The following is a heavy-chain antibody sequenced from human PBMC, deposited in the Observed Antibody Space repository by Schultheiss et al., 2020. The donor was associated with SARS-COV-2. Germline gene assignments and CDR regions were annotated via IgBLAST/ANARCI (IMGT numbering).Heavy chain of an antibody. J-gene: IGHJ6*02. CDR2: INPSGDIT. CDR1: GYTFTNFY. V-gene: IGHV1-46*01. CDR3: ASPRGSGSYSPRYYGMDV. D-gene: IGHD1-26*01. Sequence: ASVKVSCKASGYTFTNFYMHWVRQAPGQGLEWMGIINPSGDITSYAQKFQGRVTMTRDTSTSTVYMELSSLTSEDTAVYYCASPRGSGSYSPRYYGMDVWGQGTTVTVSS.